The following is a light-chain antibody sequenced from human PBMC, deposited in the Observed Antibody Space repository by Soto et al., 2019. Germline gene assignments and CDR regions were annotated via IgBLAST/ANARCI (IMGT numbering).Light chain of an antibody. V-gene: IGKV3-15*01. CDR2: GAS. J-gene: IGKJ1*01. CDR3: QHYNNWLGT. CDR1: QSVSNN. Sequence: EIALTQSPGTLSLSPGERATLSCRASQSVSNNYLAWYQQKPGQAPRLLIYGASTRATGIPARFSGSGSGTEFTLAISSLQSEDFAVYYCQHYNNWLGTFGQGTKVDI.